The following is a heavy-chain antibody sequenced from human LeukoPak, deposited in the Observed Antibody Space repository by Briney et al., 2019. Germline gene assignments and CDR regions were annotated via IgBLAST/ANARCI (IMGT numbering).Heavy chain of an antibody. J-gene: IGHJ2*01. Sequence: GGSPRLSCAASGFTFSNYGMHWVRQTPGKGLEWVAFIRYDGSKTYYLDSVKGRFTISRDNSNNTLYLQMNSLRPEDTALYYCASRVGSAYWFFDLWGRGSLVTVSS. CDR1: GFTFSNYG. CDR2: IRYDGSKT. V-gene: IGHV3-30*02. D-gene: IGHD1-26*01. CDR3: ASRVGSAYWFFDL.